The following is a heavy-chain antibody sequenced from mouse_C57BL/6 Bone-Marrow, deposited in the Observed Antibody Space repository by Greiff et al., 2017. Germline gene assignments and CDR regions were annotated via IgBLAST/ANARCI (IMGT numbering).Heavy chain of an antibody. Sequence: VQLVESGPELVKPGASVKISCKASGYTFTDYYINWVKQRPGQGLEWIGWIFPGSGSTYYNEKFKGKATLTVDKSSSTAYMLLSSLTSADSAVYFCARNYYGSLWYFDVWGTGTTVTVSS. CDR2: IFPGSGST. V-gene: IGHV1-75*01. CDR3: ARNYYGSLWYFDV. J-gene: IGHJ1*03. CDR1: GYTFTDYY. D-gene: IGHD1-1*01.